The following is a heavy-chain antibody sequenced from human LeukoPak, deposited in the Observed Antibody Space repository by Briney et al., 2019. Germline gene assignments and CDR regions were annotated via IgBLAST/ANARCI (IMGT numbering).Heavy chain of an antibody. J-gene: IGHJ4*02. D-gene: IGHD3-10*01. CDR1: GFTFSSYW. CDR3: ARLTYHYGSGGGNY. Sequence: PGGSLRLSCAASGFTFSSYWMSWVRQAPGKGLEWVANIKQDGSEKYYVDSVKGRFTISRDNAKNSLYLQMNSLRAEDTAVYYCARLTYHYGSGGGNYWGQGTLVTVSS. V-gene: IGHV3-7*01. CDR2: IKQDGSEK.